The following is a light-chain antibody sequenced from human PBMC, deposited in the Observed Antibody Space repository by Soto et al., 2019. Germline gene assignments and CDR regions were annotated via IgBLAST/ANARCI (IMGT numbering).Light chain of an antibody. Sequence: EIVLTQSPGTLSLSPGERATLSCRASQSISSNYLAWYQQKPGQAPRLAIYGASSRATGIPDRFSGSGSGTDFTLTISRLEPEDFAVYYCQQYGSSPPLTFGGGTKVDIK. CDR2: GAS. J-gene: IGKJ4*01. CDR1: QSISSNY. V-gene: IGKV3-20*01. CDR3: QQYGSSPPLT.